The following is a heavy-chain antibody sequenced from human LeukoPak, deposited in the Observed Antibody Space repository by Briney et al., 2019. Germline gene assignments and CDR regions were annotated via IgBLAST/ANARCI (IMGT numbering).Heavy chain of an antibody. Sequence: GGSLRLSCAASGFTFSSYSMNWVRQAPGKGLEWVSSISSSSSYIYYADPVKGRFTISRDNAKNSLYLQMNSLRAEDTAVYYCARARGAAASHAFDIWGQGTMVTVSS. CDR2: ISSSSSYI. V-gene: IGHV3-21*01. J-gene: IGHJ3*02. D-gene: IGHD2-2*01. CDR1: GFTFSSYS. CDR3: ARARGAAASHAFDI.